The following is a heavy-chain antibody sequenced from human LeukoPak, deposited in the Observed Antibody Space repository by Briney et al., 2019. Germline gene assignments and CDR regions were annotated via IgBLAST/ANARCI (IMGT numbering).Heavy chain of an antibody. D-gene: IGHD1-26*01. CDR2: MNPNSGDT. Sequence: ASVKVSCKASGYTFTSYDINWVRQATGQGLEWMGWMNPNSGDTNYAQKFQGSFTLTRDTSINTAYMELSRLRSDDTAVYYCAKLGIGSTTRAWFDPWGQGTLVTVSS. CDR1: GYTFTSYD. V-gene: IGHV1-2*02. J-gene: IGHJ5*02. CDR3: AKLGIGSTTRAWFDP.